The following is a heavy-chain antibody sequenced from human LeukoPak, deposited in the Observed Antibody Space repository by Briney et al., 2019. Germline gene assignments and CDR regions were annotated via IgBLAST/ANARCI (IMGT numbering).Heavy chain of an antibody. CDR2: INPSGGST. Sequence: ASVKVSCKASGYTFTRYYMHWVRQAPGQGLEWMGIINPSGGSTSYAQKFQGRVTMTRDMSTSTVYMELSSLRSDDTAVYYCARESSMDYFRGPFDPFDIWGQGTMVTVSS. CDR3: ARESSMDYFRGPFDPFDI. CDR1: GYTFTRYY. D-gene: IGHD3-10*01. J-gene: IGHJ3*02. V-gene: IGHV1-46*01.